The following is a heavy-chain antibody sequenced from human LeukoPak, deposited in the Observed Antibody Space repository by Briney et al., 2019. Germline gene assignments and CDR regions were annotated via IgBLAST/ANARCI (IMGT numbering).Heavy chain of an antibody. D-gene: IGHD3-22*01. Sequence: PGGSLRLSCAASGFTFSSYAMHWVRQAPGTGLEWVAVISRDGDNKHYADSVKGRFTISRDNSKNTLYLQMNSLRAEDTAVYYCARWNDYYDSSGYHTPRGAFDIWGQGTMVTVSS. CDR3: ARWNDYYDSSGYHTPRGAFDI. V-gene: IGHV3-30*14. CDR2: ISRDGDNK. J-gene: IGHJ3*02. CDR1: GFTFSSYA.